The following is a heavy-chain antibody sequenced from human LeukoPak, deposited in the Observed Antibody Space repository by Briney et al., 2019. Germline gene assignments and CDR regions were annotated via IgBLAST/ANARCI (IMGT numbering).Heavy chain of an antibody. D-gene: IGHD3-22*01. CDR1: GFTFSNYN. CDR2: ISGSSSYI. V-gene: IGHV3-21*06. CDR3: ARGDSSGYYLPFDY. Sequence: GGSLRLSCAASGFTFSNYNMNWVRQAPGKGLEWVSSISGSSSYIYYADSMKGRFTISRDNAKNSLYLQMNSLRTEDTAVYYCARGDSSGYYLPFDYWGQGALVAVSS. J-gene: IGHJ4*02.